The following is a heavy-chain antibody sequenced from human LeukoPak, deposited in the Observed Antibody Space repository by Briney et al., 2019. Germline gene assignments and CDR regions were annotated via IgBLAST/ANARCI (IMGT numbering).Heavy chain of an antibody. CDR2: IYYSGST. CDR1: GVSISSYY. CDR3: ARSETAMEETFDY. D-gene: IGHD5-18*01. Sequence: SETLSLTCTVSGVSISSYYWSWIRQPPGKGLEWIGYIYYSGSTNYNPSLKSRVTISVDTSKNQFSLKLNSVTAADTAVYYCARSETAMEETFDYWGQGTLVTVSS. V-gene: IGHV4-59*01. J-gene: IGHJ4*02.